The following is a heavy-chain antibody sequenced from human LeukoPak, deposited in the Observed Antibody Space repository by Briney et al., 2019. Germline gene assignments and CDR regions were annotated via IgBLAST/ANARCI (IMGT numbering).Heavy chain of an antibody. V-gene: IGHV3-23*01. J-gene: IGHJ5*02. Sequence: QPGGSLRLSCAAAGFTFSSYAMSWVRQAPGKGLEWVSAISGSGGSTYYADSVKGRFTISRDNSKNTLYLQMNSLRAEDTAVYYCAKDPPSWYSSSWYGFDPWGQGTLVTVSS. D-gene: IGHD6-13*01. CDR1: GFTFSSYA. CDR2: ISGSGGST. CDR3: AKDPPSWYSSSWYGFDP.